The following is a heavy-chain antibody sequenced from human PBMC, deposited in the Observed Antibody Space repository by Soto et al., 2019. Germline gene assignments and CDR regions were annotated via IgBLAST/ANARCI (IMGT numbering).Heavy chain of an antibody. CDR2: IYHSGST. J-gene: IGHJ6*01. Sequence: LSRTCAGPGGTVSSSNWSPCDCKTPGKGMERIGEIYHSGSTNYNPSLKSRVTISVDKSKNQFSLKLSSVTAADTAVYYCARVLGGYFSGGSCNSDYCSVMDVWGHGTTVPGSS. V-gene: IGHV4-4*02. CDR3: ARVLGGYFSGGSCNSDYCSVMDV. D-gene: IGHD2-15*01. CDR1: GGTVSSSNW.